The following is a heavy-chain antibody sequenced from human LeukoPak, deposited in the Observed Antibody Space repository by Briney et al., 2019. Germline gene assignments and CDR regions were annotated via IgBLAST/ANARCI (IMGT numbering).Heavy chain of an antibody. V-gene: IGHV3-23*01. Sequence: GGSLRLSCAASGFTFSSYAMSWVRQAPGKGLEWVSAISGSGGSTYYADSVKGRFTISRDNSKNTLYLQMNSLRAEDTAVYYCAKATLYYYGSGSLDYWGQGTLVTVSS. CDR3: AKATLYYYGSGSLDY. J-gene: IGHJ4*02. CDR2: ISGSGGST. D-gene: IGHD3-10*01. CDR1: GFTFSSYA.